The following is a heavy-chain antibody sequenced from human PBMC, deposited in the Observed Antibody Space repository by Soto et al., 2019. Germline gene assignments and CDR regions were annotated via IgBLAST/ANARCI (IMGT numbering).Heavy chain of an antibody. Sequence: QVQLVQSGAEVKKPGASVKVSCKASGYTFTSYGIIWVRQAPGQGLEWMGWITAYNGNTNYAQKLQGRVTMTTDTSTSTAYRELRSLRSDDTAVYYCAKRRGYSNGEFDYWGQGTLVTVSS. CDR2: ITAYNGNT. CDR3: AKRRGYSNGEFDY. J-gene: IGHJ4*02. D-gene: IGHD5-18*01. V-gene: IGHV1-18*01. CDR1: GYTFTSYG.